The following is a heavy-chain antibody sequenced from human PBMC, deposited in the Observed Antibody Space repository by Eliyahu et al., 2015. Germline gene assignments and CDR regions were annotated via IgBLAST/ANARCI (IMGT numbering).Heavy chain of an antibody. CDR1: GFTFSSYG. Sequence: QVQLVESGGGVVQPGRSLRLXXAASGFTFSSYGXHWVRQAPGKGLEWVAVISYDGSNKYYADSVKGRFTISRDNSKNTLYLQMNSLRAEDTAVYYCAKGRVVIRSYFDYWGQGTLVTVSS. J-gene: IGHJ4*02. D-gene: IGHD3-3*01. CDR2: ISYDGSNK. CDR3: AKGRVVIRSYFDY. V-gene: IGHV3-30*18.